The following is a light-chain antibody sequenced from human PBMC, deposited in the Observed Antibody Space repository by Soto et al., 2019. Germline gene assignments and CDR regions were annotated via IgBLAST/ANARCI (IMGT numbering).Light chain of an antibody. V-gene: IGLV7-43*01. CDR2: STM. J-gene: IGLJ2*01. CDR1: TGTVTSDNY. CDR3: LLYYGGPVV. Sequence: QAVVTQEPSLTVSPGGTVTLTCASSTGTVTSDNYPSWFQQKPGQAPRALIYSTMDKHSWTPARFSGYLLGGKAALTLSGVQPEDEAEYYCLLYYGGPVVFGGGTKVTVL.